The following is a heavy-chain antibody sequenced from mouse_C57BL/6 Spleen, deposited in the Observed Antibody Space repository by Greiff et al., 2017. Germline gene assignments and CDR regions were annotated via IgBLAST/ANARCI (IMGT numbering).Heavy chain of an antibody. V-gene: IGHV1-42*01. D-gene: IGHD1-1*01. CDR3: ARGGLRLYYFDY. Sequence: VQLQQSGPELVKPGASVKISCKASGYSFTGYYMNWVKQSPEKSLEWIGEINPSTGGTTYNQKFKAKATLTVDKSSSTAYMQLKSLTSEDSAVYYWARGGLRLYYFDYWGQGTTLTVSS. J-gene: IGHJ2*01. CDR1: GYSFTGYY. CDR2: INPSTGGT.